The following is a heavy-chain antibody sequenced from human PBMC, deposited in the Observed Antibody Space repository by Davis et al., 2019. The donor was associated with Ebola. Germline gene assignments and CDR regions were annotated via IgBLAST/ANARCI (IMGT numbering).Heavy chain of an antibody. Sequence: PGGSLRLSCAASGFTFRGNDMHWVRQTTEYGLEWVSSIGAAAATYYSASVKGRFTISRENAQNSLYLQMDNLGARDTAVYYCARGRFFAFDIWGQGTMVAVSS. D-gene: IGHD3-16*01. V-gene: IGHV3-13*01. CDR3: ARGRFFAFDI. CDR1: GFTFRGND. J-gene: IGHJ3*02. CDR2: IGAAAAT.